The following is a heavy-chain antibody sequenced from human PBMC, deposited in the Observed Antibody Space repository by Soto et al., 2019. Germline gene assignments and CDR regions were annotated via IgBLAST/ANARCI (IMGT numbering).Heavy chain of an antibody. J-gene: IGHJ4*02. V-gene: IGHV4-4*02. CDR2: IYHSGST. Sequence: PSETLSLTCAVSSGSISSSNWWSWVRQPPGKGLEWIGEIYHSGSTNYNPSLKSRVTISVDKSKNQFSLKLSSVTAADTAVYYCARVSDFLISSIDYWGQGNLVTVSS. CDR3: ARVSDFLISSIDY. CDR1: SGSISSSNW. D-gene: IGHD2-21*02.